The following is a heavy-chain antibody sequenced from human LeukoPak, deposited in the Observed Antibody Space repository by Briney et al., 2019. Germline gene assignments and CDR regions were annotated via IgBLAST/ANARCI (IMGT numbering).Heavy chain of an antibody. CDR3: AKGLLRYPTAYYLAFDI. Sequence: GGSLRLSCVASGFIFSSYAMSWVRQAPGKGLERVSGISTSGDRTYYADSVKGRFTISKDNSKSTLYLQMNSLRAEDTAIYHCAKGLLRYPTAYYLAFDIWGQGTMVTVSS. J-gene: IGHJ3*02. CDR2: ISTSGDRT. CDR1: GFIFSSYA. D-gene: IGHD3-9*01. V-gene: IGHV3-23*01.